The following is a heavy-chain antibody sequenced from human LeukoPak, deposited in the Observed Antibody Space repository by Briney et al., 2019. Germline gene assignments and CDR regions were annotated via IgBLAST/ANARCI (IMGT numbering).Heavy chain of an antibody. V-gene: IGHV3-21*01. Sequence: GGSLRLSCAASGFTFSSYSMNWVRQAPGKGLEWVSSISSSSSYIYYADSVKGRFTISRDNAKNSLYLQMNSLRAEDTAVYYCARGRGYSSSRLDYWGQGTLVTVSS. D-gene: IGHD6-13*01. CDR2: ISSSSSYI. CDR3: ARGRGYSSSRLDY. J-gene: IGHJ4*02. CDR1: GFTFSSYS.